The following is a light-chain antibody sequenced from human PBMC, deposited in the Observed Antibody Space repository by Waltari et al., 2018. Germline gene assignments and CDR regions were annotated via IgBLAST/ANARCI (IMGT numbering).Light chain of an antibody. CDR1: QNVLYSSKHKIY. CDR2: WAS. Sequence: DIVMTQSPDSLAAACGERATINRKLRQNVLYSSKHKIYLAWYQHKPGQPPQLLIYWASTRESGVPDRFSGSGSGTDFTLTISSLQAEDVAVYYCQQYYSTLSLTFGGGTKVEIK. J-gene: IGKJ4*01. V-gene: IGKV4-1*01. CDR3: QQYYSTLSLT.